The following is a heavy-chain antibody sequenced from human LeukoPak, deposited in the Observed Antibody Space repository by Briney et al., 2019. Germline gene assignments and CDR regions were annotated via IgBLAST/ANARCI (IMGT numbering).Heavy chain of an antibody. V-gene: IGHV4-61*08. CDR2: AYYSGHT. J-gene: IGHJ4*02. D-gene: IGHD2-15*01. Sequence: SETLSPTCAVSGASISSGGYSWSWLRQPPGKGLEWIVYAYYSGHTNYNSSLKSRFTMSLDTSKSQFSLRLSSVTAADTAVYFCARHPFATPFDYWGPGTLVTVSS. CDR1: GASISSGGYS. CDR3: ARHPFATPFDY.